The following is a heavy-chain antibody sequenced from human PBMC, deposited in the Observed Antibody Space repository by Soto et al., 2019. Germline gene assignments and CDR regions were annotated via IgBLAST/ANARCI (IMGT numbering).Heavy chain of an antibody. CDR2: INPSNGFT. D-gene: IGHD2-21*02. CDR1: GFTFTNYY. V-gene: IGHV1-46*01. Sequence: QVQLVQSVTELKKPGASVSLSCKASGFTFTNYYFNWVRQSPGEGLQWMGIINPSNGFTSYSQKFQGRVTMTTDTSTNTGYMEVRSLRFADSAVYFCARDRPDTYCGGDCPLGYYSHGMDVWGQGTAVTVSS. J-gene: IGHJ6*02. CDR3: ARDRPDTYCGGDCPLGYYSHGMDV.